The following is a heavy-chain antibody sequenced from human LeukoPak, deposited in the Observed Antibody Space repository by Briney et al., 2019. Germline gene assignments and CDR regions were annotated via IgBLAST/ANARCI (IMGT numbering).Heavy chain of an antibody. D-gene: IGHD6-13*01. V-gene: IGHV1-46*01. J-gene: IGHJ3*02. Sequence: ASVKVSCKASGYTFTSYNMHWVRQAPGQGLEWMGIINPSGGSTSYAQKFQGRVTMTRDTSTSTVYMELSSLRSGDTAVYYCARATRIAAAGYNDAFDIWGQGTMVTVSS. CDR3: ARATRIAAAGYNDAFDI. CDR2: INPSGGST. CDR1: GYTFTSYN.